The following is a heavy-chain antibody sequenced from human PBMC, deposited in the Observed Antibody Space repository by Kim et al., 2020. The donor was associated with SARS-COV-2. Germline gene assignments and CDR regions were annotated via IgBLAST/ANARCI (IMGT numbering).Heavy chain of an antibody. J-gene: IGHJ6*02. D-gene: IGHD3-22*01. Sequence: VKGRFTISRDNSKNTLYLQMNSLRAEDTAVYYCAKGSFTTHYYYYGMDVWGQGTTVTVSS. CDR3: AKGSFTTHYYYYGMDV. V-gene: IGHV3-23*01.